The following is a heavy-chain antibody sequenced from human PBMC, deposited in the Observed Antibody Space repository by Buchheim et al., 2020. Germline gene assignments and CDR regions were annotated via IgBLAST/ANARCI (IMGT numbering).Heavy chain of an antibody. J-gene: IGHJ4*02. V-gene: IGHV3-23*01. D-gene: IGHD3-10*01. CDR1: GFTFSTYA. CDR3: AKDGSQRPFDY. Sequence: EVQLLESGGGLVQPGGSLRLSCAASGFTFSTYAMNWFRQAPGKGPEWVSRISDSGGHTYYADSVKGRFTISRDHPRNTLHLQMNSLRAEDTAVYYCAKDGSQRPFDYWGQGTL. CDR2: ISDSGGHT.